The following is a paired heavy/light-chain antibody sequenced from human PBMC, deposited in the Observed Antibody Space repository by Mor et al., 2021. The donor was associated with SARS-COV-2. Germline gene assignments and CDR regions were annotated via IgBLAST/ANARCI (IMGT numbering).Heavy chain of an antibody. V-gene: IGHV3-15*01. J-gene: IGHJ4*01. CDR2: IKTSREGGTT. CDR1: GLPFAAAW. D-gene: IGHD1-26*01. Sequence: EVQLVESGGGLVKPGGSLRLSCAASGLPFAAAWMTWVRQAPGKGLEWVGRIKTSREGGTTEYATPVKGRFTISRDDSKNTVYLQVNSLKTEDTAVYFCLVGTVNYDHWGHGTLVTVSS. CDR3: LVGTVNYDH.
Light chain of an antibody. V-gene: IGLV3-25*03. J-gene: IGLJ3*02. Sequence: SYELTQPPSVSVSPGQTARITCSGDGLPKHYTYWYQQKAGQAPVVVIYKDTERPSGIPERFSGSSSGTTVTLSISGVRTEDEADYYCQSTDDIGAWVFGGGTKVTVL. CDR1: GLPKHY. CDR3: QSTDDIGAWV. CDR2: KDT.